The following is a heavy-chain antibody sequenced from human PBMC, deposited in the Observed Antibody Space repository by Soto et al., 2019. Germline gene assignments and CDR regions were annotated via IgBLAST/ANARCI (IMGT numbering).Heavy chain of an antibody. CDR3: ARRRYCGAECYSQYYYGMDI. CDR1: GDTFSSYT. Sequence: QVQLVQSGAELKKPGSSVKVSCRSGGDTFSSYTVSWVRQAPGQGLEWMGRVIPVLGVTNYARKFQGRVSITAEKSTSTAYLELRSLTSEDSGVYYCARRRYCGAECYSQYYYGMDIWGQGTTVTVSS. CDR2: VIPVLGVT. D-gene: IGHD2-21*01. V-gene: IGHV1-69*02. J-gene: IGHJ6*02.